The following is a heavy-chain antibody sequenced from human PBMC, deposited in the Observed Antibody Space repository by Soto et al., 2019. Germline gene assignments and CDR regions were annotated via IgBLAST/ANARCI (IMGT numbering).Heavy chain of an antibody. J-gene: IGHJ2*01. D-gene: IGHD4-17*01. Sequence: QVQLVQSGAEVKKPGASVKVSCKASGYTFTGYYMHWVRQAPGQGLEWMGWINPNSGGTNYAQKFQGWVTMTRDTSTSTAYMELSRLRSDDTAVYYCARSDYGDYGWYFDLWGRGTLVTVSS. CDR1: GYTFTGYY. V-gene: IGHV1-2*04. CDR3: ARSDYGDYGWYFDL. CDR2: INPNSGGT.